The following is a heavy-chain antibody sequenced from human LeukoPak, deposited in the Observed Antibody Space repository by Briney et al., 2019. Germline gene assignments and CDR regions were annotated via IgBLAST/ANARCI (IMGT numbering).Heavy chain of an antibody. J-gene: IGHJ3*02. CDR1: GFTFSSYA. V-gene: IGHV3-23*01. CDR3: AKRGGGTMFAFDI. Sequence: KAGGSLRLSCAASGFTFSSYAMNWVRQAPGKGLEWVSTISGSGDSTYYADSVKGRFTIFRDNSKNILYLQMNSLRAEDTAIYYCAKRGGGTMFAFDIWGQGTMVTVSS. CDR2: ISGSGDST. D-gene: IGHD3-10*02.